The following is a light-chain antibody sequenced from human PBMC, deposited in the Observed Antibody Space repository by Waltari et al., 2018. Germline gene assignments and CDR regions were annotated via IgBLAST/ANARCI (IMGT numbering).Light chain of an antibody. CDR1: SSDVGSYNL. V-gene: IGLV2-23*02. J-gene: IGLJ2*01. CDR2: EVN. CDR3: CSYAGSNTVL. Sequence: QSALTQPASVSGSPEQSITISCTGTSSDVGSYNLVSWYQQHPGKAPNPMISEVNERPSGVSIRFSGSKSGNPASLTISGLQAEDEADYYCCSYAGSNTVLFGGGTKLTVL.